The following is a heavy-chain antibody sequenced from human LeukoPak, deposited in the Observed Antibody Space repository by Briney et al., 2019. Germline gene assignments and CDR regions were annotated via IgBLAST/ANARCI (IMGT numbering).Heavy chain of an antibody. Sequence: GGSLRLSCAASGFTFSSYAMSWVRQAPGEGLEWVSAISGSGDSTYYTDSVKGRFTISRDNSKNTLYLQMNSLRAEDTALYYCAKRRESGIGSLYYFDSWGQGTLVTVSS. J-gene: IGHJ4*02. D-gene: IGHD1-14*01. V-gene: IGHV3-23*01. CDR2: ISGSGDST. CDR1: GFTFSSYA. CDR3: AKRRESGIGSLYYFDS.